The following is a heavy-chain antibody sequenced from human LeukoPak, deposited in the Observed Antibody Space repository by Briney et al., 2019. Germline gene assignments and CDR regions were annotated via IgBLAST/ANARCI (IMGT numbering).Heavy chain of an antibody. CDR3: ARDRPHDYVWGSYRYYFDY. Sequence: PSETLSLTCTVSGASISSTTYYWGWIRQPPGKGLEWIGEINHSGSTNYNPSLKSRVTISVDTSKNQFSLKLSSVTAADTAVYYYARDRPHDYVWGSYRYYFDYWGQGTLVTVSS. CDR1: GASISSTTYY. J-gene: IGHJ4*02. D-gene: IGHD3-16*02. CDR2: INHSGST. V-gene: IGHV4-39*07.